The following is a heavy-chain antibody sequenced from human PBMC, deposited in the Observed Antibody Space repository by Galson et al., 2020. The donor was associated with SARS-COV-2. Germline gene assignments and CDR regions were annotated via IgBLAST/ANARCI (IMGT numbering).Heavy chain of an antibody. Sequence: SETLSLTCAVSGGSISSGGYPWNWIRQLPGRGLEWIGYIFHTGSTYYNPSLKSRVTISVDKSKNQFSLSLSSVTAADTAVYYCVRGGDNGDYVWFDPWGQGTLVTVSS. CDR1: GGSISSGGYP. CDR3: VRGGDNGDYVWFDP. V-gene: IGHV4-30-2*01. CDR2: IFHTGST. J-gene: IGHJ5*02. D-gene: IGHD4-17*01.